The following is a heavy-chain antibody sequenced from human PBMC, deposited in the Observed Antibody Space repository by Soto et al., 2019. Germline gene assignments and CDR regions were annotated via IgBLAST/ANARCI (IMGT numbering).Heavy chain of an antibody. J-gene: IGHJ5*02. CDR1: GGSISSGDYY. D-gene: IGHD2-21*02. CDR3: ARIPRGDCYSSFICWSDP. Sequence: SETLSLTCTVSGGSISSGDYYWSWIRQPPGKGLEWIGYIYYSGSTYYNPSLKSRVTISVDTSKNQFSLKLSSVTAADTAVYYCARIPRGDCYSSFICWSDPWGPGTMDTVSS. CDR2: IYYSGST. V-gene: IGHV4-30-4*01.